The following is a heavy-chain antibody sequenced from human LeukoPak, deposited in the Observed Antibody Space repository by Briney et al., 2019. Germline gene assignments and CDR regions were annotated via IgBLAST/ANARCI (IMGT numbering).Heavy chain of an antibody. CDR2: IYPGDSDT. CDR1: GYTFTTYW. V-gene: IGHV5-51*01. J-gene: IGHJ3*02. Sequence: GESLQISCKGSGYTFTTYWIGWVRQMPGKGLEWMGIIYPGDSDTRYSPPFQGQVTISADKSTSTAYVQWSSLKASDTAMYYCARRGYCSGGSCFSHAFDIWGQGTMVTVSS. CDR3: ARRGYCSGGSCFSHAFDI. D-gene: IGHD2-15*01.